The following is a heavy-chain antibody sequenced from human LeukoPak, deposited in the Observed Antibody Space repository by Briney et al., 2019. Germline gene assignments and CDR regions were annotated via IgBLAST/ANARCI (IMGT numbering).Heavy chain of an antibody. D-gene: IGHD6-13*01. Sequence: GGSLRLSCAASGFTFSSYAMSWVRQAPGKGLEWVAVISYDGSNKYYADSVKGRFTISRDNSKNTLYLQMNSLRAEDTAVNYCARDRLYSSSWIYYYYGMDVWGQGTTVTVSS. CDR3: ARDRLYSSSWIYYYYGMDV. J-gene: IGHJ6*02. CDR1: GFTFSSYA. V-gene: IGHV3-30-3*01. CDR2: ISYDGSNK.